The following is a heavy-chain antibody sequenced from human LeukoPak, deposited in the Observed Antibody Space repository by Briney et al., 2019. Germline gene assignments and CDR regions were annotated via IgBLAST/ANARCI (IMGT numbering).Heavy chain of an antibody. J-gene: IGHJ6*03. V-gene: IGHV4-39*02. CDR1: GVSISTYSYY. Sequence: SETLSLTCGVSGVSISTYSYYYGWIRQPPGKGLEWIGSIYYSGSTYYNPSLKSRVTISVDTSKNQFSLKLSSVTAADTAVYYCAREMGAQQWLGGNPLYYYYYMDVWGKGTTVTVSS. CDR2: IYYSGST. D-gene: IGHD6-19*01. CDR3: AREMGAQQWLGGNPLYYYYYMDV.